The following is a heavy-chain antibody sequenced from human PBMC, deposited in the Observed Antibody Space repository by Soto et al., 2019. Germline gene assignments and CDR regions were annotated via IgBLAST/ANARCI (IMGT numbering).Heavy chain of an antibody. CDR2: ISYSGST. J-gene: IGHJ3*02. Sequence: QVQLQVSRPGLVKPSQTLSLTCSVSGDSISSGAYYWSRIRQHPGEGLEWVGYISYSGSTYYNPSLTSRVSISIDTSKNHLSLRLTSVTAADTAVYYCARDPTTVTKGAFDIWGQGTMVTVSS. CDR3: ARDPTTVTKGAFDI. D-gene: IGHD4-17*01. CDR1: GDSISSGAYY. V-gene: IGHV4-31*03.